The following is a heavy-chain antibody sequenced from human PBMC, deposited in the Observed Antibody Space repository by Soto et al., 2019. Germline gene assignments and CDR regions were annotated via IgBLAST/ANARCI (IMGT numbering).Heavy chain of an antibody. CDR3: ARDLKGYYDSSGYLEDAFDI. Sequence: ASVKVSCKASGYTFTSYGISWVRQAPGQGLEWMGWISAYNGNTNYAQKLQGRVTMTTDTSTSTAYMELRSLRSDDTAVYYCARDLKGYYDSSGYLEDAFDIWGQGTMVTVSS. D-gene: IGHD3-22*01. CDR1: GYTFTSYG. J-gene: IGHJ3*02. CDR2: ISAYNGNT. V-gene: IGHV1-18*01.